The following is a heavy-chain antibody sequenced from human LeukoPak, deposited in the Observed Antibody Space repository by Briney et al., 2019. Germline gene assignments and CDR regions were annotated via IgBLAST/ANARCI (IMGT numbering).Heavy chain of an antibody. Sequence: SVKVSCKASGYTFTSYDINWARQATGQGLEWMGWMNPNSGNTGYAQKFQGRVTITRNTSISTAYMELSSLRSEDTAVYYCAREGIIAAADYWGQGTLVTVSS. CDR1: GYTFTSYD. J-gene: IGHJ4*02. D-gene: IGHD6-13*01. CDR2: MNPNSGNT. CDR3: AREGIIAAADY. V-gene: IGHV1-8*03.